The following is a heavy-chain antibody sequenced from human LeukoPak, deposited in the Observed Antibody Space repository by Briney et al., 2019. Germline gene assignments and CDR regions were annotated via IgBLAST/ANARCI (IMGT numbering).Heavy chain of an antibody. Sequence: GGSLRLSCAASGFTFSSHWMSWVRQAPGKGLEWVANIKQDGSEKYYVDSVKGRFTISRDNAKNSLYLQMNSLRAEDTAVYYCARDNFRLSSWYYFDYWGQGTLVTVSS. CDR1: GFTFSSHW. D-gene: IGHD6-13*01. V-gene: IGHV3-7*01. J-gene: IGHJ4*02. CDR3: ARDNFRLSSWYYFDY. CDR2: IKQDGSEK.